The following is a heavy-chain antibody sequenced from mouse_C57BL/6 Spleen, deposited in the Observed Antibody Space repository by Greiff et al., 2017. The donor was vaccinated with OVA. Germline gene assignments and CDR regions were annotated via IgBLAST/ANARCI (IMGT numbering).Heavy chain of an antibody. J-gene: IGHJ1*03. Sequence: VQLQQSGPELVKPGASVKIPCKASGYTFTDYNMDWVKQSHGKSLEWIGDINPNNGGTIYNQKFKGKATLTVDKSSSTAYVELRSLTSEDTAVYYCARRDYYYWYFDVWGTGTTVTVSS. D-gene: IGHD1-1*01. CDR1: GYTFTDYN. V-gene: IGHV1-18*01. CDR3: ARRDYYYWYFDV. CDR2: INPNNGGT.